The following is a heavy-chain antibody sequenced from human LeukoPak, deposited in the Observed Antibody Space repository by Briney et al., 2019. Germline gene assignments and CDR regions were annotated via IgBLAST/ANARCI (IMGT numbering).Heavy chain of an antibody. J-gene: IGHJ5*02. CDR1: SGSISTSNYY. V-gene: IGHV4-39*07. CDR3: AREGDSNSVGWFDP. CDR2: IFYSGST. D-gene: IGHD6-13*01. Sequence: SETLSLTCTVSSGSISTSNYYWGWVRQPPGKALEWIGNIFYSGSTYYSPSLKSRVTISLDTSRNQFSLKLSSVTAADTAVYYCAREGDSNSVGWFDPWGQGTLVTVSS.